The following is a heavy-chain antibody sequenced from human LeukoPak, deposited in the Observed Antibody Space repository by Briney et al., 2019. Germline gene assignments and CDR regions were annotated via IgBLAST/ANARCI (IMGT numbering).Heavy chain of an antibody. CDR1: GFTFSSFG. Sequence: PGGSLRLSCAASGFTFSSFGMHWVRQAPGKGLEWVAVISNDGGNKYYADSVKGRFTISRDNSKNTLYLQMNSLRAEDTAVYYCAREGGPHIVVVTAPYYCYGMDVWGQGTTVTVSS. D-gene: IGHD2-21*02. J-gene: IGHJ6*02. CDR3: AREGGPHIVVVTAPYYCYGMDV. CDR2: ISNDGGNK. V-gene: IGHV3-30*19.